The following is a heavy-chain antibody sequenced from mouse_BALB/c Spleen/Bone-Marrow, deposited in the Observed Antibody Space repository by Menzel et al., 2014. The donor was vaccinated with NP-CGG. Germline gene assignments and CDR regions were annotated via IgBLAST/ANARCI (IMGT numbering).Heavy chain of an antibody. CDR2: IWSGGST. J-gene: IGHJ4*01. CDR3: AREEAMDY. Sequence: VMLVESGPGLVQPSQSLSITCTVSGFSLXSYGVHWVRQSPGKGLEWLGVIWSGGSTDYNAAFISRLSISKDNSKSXDFSKMNSLQADNTAIYYCAREEAMDYWGQGNSVTVSS. CDR1: GFSLXSYG. V-gene: IGHV2-4-1*01.